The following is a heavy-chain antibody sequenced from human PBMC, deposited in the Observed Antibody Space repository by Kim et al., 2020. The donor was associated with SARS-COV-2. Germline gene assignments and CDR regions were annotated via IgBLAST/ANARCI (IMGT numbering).Heavy chain of an antibody. J-gene: IGHJ3*02. CDR1: GGTFSSYA. D-gene: IGHD1-26*01. CDR3: ARGRYSGSYPPSDAFDI. V-gene: IGHV1-69*13. CDR2: IIPIFGTA. Sequence: SVKVSCKASGGTFSSYAISWVRQAPGQGLEWMGGIIPIFGTANYAQKFQGRVTITADESTSTAYMELSSLRSEDTAVYYCARGRYSGSYPPSDAFDIWGQGTMVTVSS.